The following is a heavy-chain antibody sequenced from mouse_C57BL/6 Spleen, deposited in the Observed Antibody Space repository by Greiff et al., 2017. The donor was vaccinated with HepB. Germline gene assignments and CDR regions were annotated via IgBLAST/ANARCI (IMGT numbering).Heavy chain of an antibody. CDR1: GFTFSDYG. Sequence: EVQLQQSGGGLVKPGGSLKLSCAASGFTFSDYGMHWVRQAPEKGLEWVAYISSGSSTIYYADTVKGRFTISRDNAKNTLFLQMTSLRSEDTAMYYCARRNYYGSSYGGYFDYWGQGTTLTVSS. J-gene: IGHJ2*01. V-gene: IGHV5-17*01. D-gene: IGHD1-1*01. CDR3: ARRNYYGSSYGGYFDY. CDR2: ISSGSSTI.